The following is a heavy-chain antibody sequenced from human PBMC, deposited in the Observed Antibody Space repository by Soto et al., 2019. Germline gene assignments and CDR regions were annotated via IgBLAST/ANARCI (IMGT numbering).Heavy chain of an antibody. CDR2: IYPGDSDT. CDR3: ARQEVGYSSFYGMDV. Sequence: PGAALKISCKGSGYSFTSYWIGWVRQMHGKGLEWMGIIYPGDSDTRYSPSFQGQVTISADKSISTAYLQRSSLKASDTALYYCARQEVGYSSFYGMDVWGQGTTVTVSS. D-gene: IGHD6-13*01. CDR1: GYSFTSYW. J-gene: IGHJ6*02. V-gene: IGHV5-51*01.